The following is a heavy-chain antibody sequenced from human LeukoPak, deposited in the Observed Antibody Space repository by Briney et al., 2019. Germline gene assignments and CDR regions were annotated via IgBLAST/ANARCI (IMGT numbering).Heavy chain of an antibody. CDR1: DDSISDYY. V-gene: IGHV4-59*01. Sequence: WETLSLTRTVSDDSISDYYRGWIRQPPGKGLEWIGYFYNSGRSTYNPSLKSRVTISADTSKNHFSLKLNSVTTADTAVYYCTRGAGWLIDYWGQGILVTVSS. D-gene: IGHD3-16*01. CDR2: FYNSGRS. CDR3: TRGAGWLIDY. J-gene: IGHJ4*02.